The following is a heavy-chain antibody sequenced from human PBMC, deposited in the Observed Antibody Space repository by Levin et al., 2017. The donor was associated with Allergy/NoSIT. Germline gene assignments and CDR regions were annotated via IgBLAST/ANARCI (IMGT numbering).Heavy chain of an antibody. CDR2: IFYSAST. D-gene: IGHD5-12*01. CDR1: GGSISSNSYY. J-gene: IGHJ4*02. Sequence: PSETLSLTCTVSGGSISSNSYYWGWIRQSPGRGLEWIGAIFYSASTYYNPSLRGRVTISVDTSKHQFSLRLAFLSVADTAVYYCVRLRRPLTGFSNGYDYLDSWGQGTLVTVSS. CDR3: VRLRRPLTGFSNGYDYLDS. V-gene: IGHV4-39*01.